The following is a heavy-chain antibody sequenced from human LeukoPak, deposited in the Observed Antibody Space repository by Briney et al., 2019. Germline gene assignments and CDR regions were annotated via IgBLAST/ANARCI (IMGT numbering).Heavy chain of an antibody. CDR3: ASAGYSNYYFDY. D-gene: IGHD4-11*01. CDR2: IIPIFGTA. J-gene: IGHJ4*02. CDR1: GGTFSSYA. V-gene: IGHV1-69*05. Sequence: SVKVSCKASGGTFSSYAISWVRQAPGQGLEWMGGIIPIFGTANYAQKFQGRVTITTDESTSTAYMELSSLRSEDTAVYYCASAGYSNYYFDYWGQGTLVTVSS.